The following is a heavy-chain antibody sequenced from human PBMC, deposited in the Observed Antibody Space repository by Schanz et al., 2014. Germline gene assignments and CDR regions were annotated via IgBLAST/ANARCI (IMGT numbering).Heavy chain of an antibody. D-gene: IGHD2-8*02. J-gene: IGHJ4*02. CDR2: IGVDGTTT. Sequence: EVQLVESGGGLVQPGRSLRLSCAASGFTFSSFAMTWVRQAPGRGLEWVSVIGVDGTTTYYADSVKGRFTISRDNFKGALYLQMSSLRAEDTAVYYCAKSLESCPGGRCSRGYFDYWGQGTLVTVSS. CDR1: GFTFSSFA. CDR3: AKSLESCPGGRCSRGYFDY. V-gene: IGHV3-23*04.